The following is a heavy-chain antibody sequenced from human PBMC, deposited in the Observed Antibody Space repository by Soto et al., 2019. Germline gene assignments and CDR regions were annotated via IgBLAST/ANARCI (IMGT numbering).Heavy chain of an antibody. CDR2: ISGKGENT. D-gene: IGHD1-1*01. CDR3: ARKPRGAGYNYSHRIDY. Sequence: GGSLRLSCAISGFAFSVHSMNWVRQAPGKGLEWVSSISGKGENTYYADSVKGRFTISRDNSKNTVFLQMNSLRAEDTAVYYCARKPRGAGYNYSHRIDYWGQGTMVTVSS. CDR1: GFAFSVHS. V-gene: IGHV3-23*01. J-gene: IGHJ4*01.